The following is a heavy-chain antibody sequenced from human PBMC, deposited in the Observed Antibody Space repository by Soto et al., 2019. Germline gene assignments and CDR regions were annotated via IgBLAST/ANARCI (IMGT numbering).Heavy chain of an antibody. V-gene: IGHV1-18*01. CDR3: ARVIAARPDYGMDV. CDR2: VSPYNGNT. Sequence: QVKLLQSGGEVKKPGASVKVSCKTSGYTFTDHGLSWVRQAPGQGLEWLGWVSPYNGNTKYAQKFQGRVTMTTDTSTRTPYMELRSLRPYDTAVYYCARVIAARPDYGMDVWGQGTTVTVSS. J-gene: IGHJ6*02. D-gene: IGHD6-6*01. CDR1: GYTFTDHG.